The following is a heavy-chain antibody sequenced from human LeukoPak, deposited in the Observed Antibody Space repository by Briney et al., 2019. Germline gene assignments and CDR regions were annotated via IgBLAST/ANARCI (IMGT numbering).Heavy chain of an antibody. CDR1: GFTFSSYG. D-gene: IGHD1-26*01. J-gene: IGHJ5*02. CDR2: IRYDGSNK. CDR3: ARAGPSREQPSNWFDP. Sequence: GGSLRLSCAASGFTFSSYGMHWVRQAPGKGLEWVAFIRYDGSNKYYADSVKGQFTISRDNAKNSLYLQMNSLRAEDAAVYYCARAGPSREQPSNWFDPWGHGTLVTVSS. V-gene: IGHV3-30*02.